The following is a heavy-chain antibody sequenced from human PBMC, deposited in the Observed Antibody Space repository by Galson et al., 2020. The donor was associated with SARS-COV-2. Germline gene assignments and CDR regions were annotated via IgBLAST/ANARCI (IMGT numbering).Heavy chain of an antibody. CDR3: ATGGLDTIFVVFIMLARVDY. J-gene: IGHJ4*02. D-gene: IGHD3-3*01. CDR1: GGSISSQY. CDR2: IYYSGST. Sequence: SETLSLTCTVSGGSISSQYWSWIRQPPGKGLEWIGYIYYSGSTNYNPSLKSRVTISVDTSKNQFSLKLSSVTAADTAVYYCATGGLDTIFVVFIMLARVDYWCQGTLVTVSS. V-gene: IGHV4-59*11.